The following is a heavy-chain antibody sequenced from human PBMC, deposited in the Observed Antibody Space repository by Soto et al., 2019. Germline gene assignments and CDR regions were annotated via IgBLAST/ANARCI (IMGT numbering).Heavy chain of an antibody. D-gene: IGHD1-26*01. Sequence: QVQLQESGPGLVEPSQTLSLTCTVSAVSISSDGYFWTWIRQRPGKGPEWMGYVSNSGSCFSDSAIRSRRAFSIDTSKNPFDLAVTSMTAAVTAISYWASTFPRRYYWGVLDYLGHGTLVTVSS. V-gene: IGHV4-31*03. CDR1: AVSISSDGYF. CDR2: VSNSGSC. CDR3: ASTFPRRYYWGVLDY. J-gene: IGHJ4*01.